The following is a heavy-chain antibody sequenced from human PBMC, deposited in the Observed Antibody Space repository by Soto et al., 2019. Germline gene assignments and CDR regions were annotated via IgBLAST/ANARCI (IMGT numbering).Heavy chain of an antibody. CDR3: ARSIYTATYYYYGMDV. CDR1: GYSFTSYW. CDR2: IYPGDSDT. V-gene: IGHV5-51*01. D-gene: IGHD3-16*01. J-gene: IGHJ6*02. Sequence: GESLKISCKGSGYSFTSYWIGWVRQMPGKGLEWMGIIYPGDSDTRYSPSFQGQVTISADKSISTAYLQWSSLKASDTAMYYCARSIYTATYYYYGMDVWGQGTTVTVSS.